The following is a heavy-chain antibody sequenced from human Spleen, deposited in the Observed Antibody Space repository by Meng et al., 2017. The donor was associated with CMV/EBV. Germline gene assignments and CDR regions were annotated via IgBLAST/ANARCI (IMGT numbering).Heavy chain of an antibody. Sequence: CKASGGTFSSYAISWVRQAPGQGLEWMGGIIPILGIANYAQKFQGRVTITADKSTSTAYMELSSLRSEDTAVYYCARALTPAVMDVWGQGTLVTVSS. V-gene: IGHV1-69*10. CDR3: ARALTPAVMDV. D-gene: IGHD3-9*01. CDR2: IIPILGIA. J-gene: IGHJ6*02. CDR1: GGTFSSYA.